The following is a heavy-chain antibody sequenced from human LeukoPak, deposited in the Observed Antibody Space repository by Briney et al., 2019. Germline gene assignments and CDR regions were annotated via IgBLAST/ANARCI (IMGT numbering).Heavy chain of an antibody. J-gene: IGHJ6*04. Sequence: SETLSLTCTVSGGSISSYYWSWIRQPPGKGLEWIGYIYYSGSTNYNPSLKSRVTISVDTSKNQFSLKLSSVTAADTAVYYCARGDGSGYDHYGMDVWGKGTTVPVSS. CDR3: ARGDGSGYDHYGMDV. CDR2: IYYSGST. CDR1: GGSISSYY. D-gene: IGHD5-12*01. V-gene: IGHV4-59*01.